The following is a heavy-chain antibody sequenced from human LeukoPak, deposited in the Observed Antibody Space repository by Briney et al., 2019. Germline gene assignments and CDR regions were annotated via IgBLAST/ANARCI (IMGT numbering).Heavy chain of an antibody. CDR3: AQMHNSRGFVPDY. J-gene: IGHJ4*02. CDR2: IRYDGSNK. V-gene: IGHV3-30*02. Sequence: GGSLRLSSPASGSTFISYGTHWVRQAPGKGLEWVAFIRYDGSNKYYADSVKGRFTITRDNSKNTLFLQMNSLRADDTAVYYCAQMHNSRGFVPDYCSQGTLVTVSS. D-gene: IGHD3-22*01. CDR1: GSTFISYG.